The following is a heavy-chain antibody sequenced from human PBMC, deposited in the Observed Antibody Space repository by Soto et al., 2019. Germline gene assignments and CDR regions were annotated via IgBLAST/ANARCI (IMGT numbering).Heavy chain of an antibody. CDR3: AKDNARYSRSFDY. D-gene: IGHD6-13*01. CDR1: GFTFSSYG. V-gene: IGHV3-30*18. CDR2: ISYDGSNK. Sequence: GGSPRLSCAASGFTFSSYGMHWVRQAPGKGLEWVAVISYDGSNKYYADSVKGRFTISRDNSKNTLYLQMNSLRAEDTAVYYCAKDNARYSRSFDYWGQGTLVTVSS. J-gene: IGHJ4*02.